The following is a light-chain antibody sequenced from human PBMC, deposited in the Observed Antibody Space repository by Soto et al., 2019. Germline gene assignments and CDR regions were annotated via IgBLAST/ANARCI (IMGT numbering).Light chain of an antibody. CDR2: GAS. CDR1: QSVSSD. J-gene: IGKJ1*01. Sequence: EVVMTQSPDTLSVSPGETVTLSCRASQSVSSDLAWYQQKPGQAPRLLIYGASSRATGIPDRFSGSGSGTDFTLTISRLEPEDFAVYYCQHYGSSPETFGQGTKVDI. CDR3: QHYGSSPET. V-gene: IGKV3-20*01.